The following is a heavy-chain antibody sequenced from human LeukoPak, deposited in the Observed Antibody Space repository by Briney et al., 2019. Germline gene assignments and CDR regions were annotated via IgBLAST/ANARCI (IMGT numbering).Heavy chain of an antibody. V-gene: IGHV3-48*02. CDR1: GFTFSSYS. D-gene: IGHD2-21*01. CDR3: AKAVHSSYYYYGMDV. J-gene: IGHJ6*02. CDR2: ISSSSSTI. Sequence: GGSLRLSCAASGFTFSSYSMTWVRQAPGKGLEWVSYISSSSSTIYYADSVKGRFTISRDNAKNSLYLQMNSLRDEDTAVYYCAKAVHSSYYYYGMDVWGQGTTVTVSS.